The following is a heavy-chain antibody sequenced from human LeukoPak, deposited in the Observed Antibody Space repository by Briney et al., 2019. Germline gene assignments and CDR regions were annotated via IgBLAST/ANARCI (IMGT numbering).Heavy chain of an antibody. Sequence: GGSLRLFCAASGFTFDDYAMHWVRQAPGKGLEWVSLISGDGGSTYYADSVKGRFTISRDNSKNSLYLQMNSLRTEDTALYYCAKVAFGYYYYDSSGYDGYYMDVWGKGTTVTVSS. V-gene: IGHV3-43*02. CDR2: ISGDGGST. D-gene: IGHD3-22*01. CDR1: GFTFDDYA. CDR3: AKVAFGYYYYDSSGYDGYYMDV. J-gene: IGHJ6*03.